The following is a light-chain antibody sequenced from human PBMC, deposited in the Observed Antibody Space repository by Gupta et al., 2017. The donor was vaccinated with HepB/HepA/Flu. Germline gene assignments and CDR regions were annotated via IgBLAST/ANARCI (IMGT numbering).Light chain of an antibody. CDR3: AAWDYSLTAWV. J-gene: IGLJ3*02. CDR1: TTNFGTNY. V-gene: IGLV1-47*01. CDR2: RTD. Sequence: QSVLTQPPSASETPGQTVTLSCSGGTTNFGTNYVCWYAQVAGTAPKLLICRTDQRASGVPDRFSGSKSATSASLAISGLRSQDEADYYCAAWDYSLTAWVFGGGTKLTVL.